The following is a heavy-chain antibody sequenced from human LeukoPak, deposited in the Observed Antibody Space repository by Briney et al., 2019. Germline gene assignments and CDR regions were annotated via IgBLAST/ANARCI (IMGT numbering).Heavy chain of an antibody. V-gene: IGHV3-23*01. CDR3: AKGYYDYVWGSYYFDY. CDR2: ISGSGGST. J-gene: IGHJ4*02. Sequence: TGGSLRLSCAASGFTFSNAWMSWVRQAPGKGLEWVSAISGSGGSTYYADSVKGRFTISRDNSRDTLYLQMNSLRAEDTAVYYCAKGYYDYVWGSYYFDYWGQGTLVTVSS. D-gene: IGHD3-16*01. CDR1: GFTFSNAW.